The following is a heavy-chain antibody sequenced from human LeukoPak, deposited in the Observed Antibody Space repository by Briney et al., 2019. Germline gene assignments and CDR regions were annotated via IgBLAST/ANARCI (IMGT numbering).Heavy chain of an antibody. Sequence: ETLTLTCTVSGGSISSYSWSWIRQPPGKGLECIGYIYDSGSTNYTASLKSRVAISVDKSKNQLSLQLSYVNAADTAVYYCARLSHYFGSSGYYYVRFFDYWGQRTLDTVSS. CDR3: ARLSHYFGSSGYYYVRFFDY. D-gene: IGHD3-22*01. CDR1: GGSISSYS. CDR2: IYDSGST. V-gene: IGHV4-59*08. J-gene: IGHJ4*02.